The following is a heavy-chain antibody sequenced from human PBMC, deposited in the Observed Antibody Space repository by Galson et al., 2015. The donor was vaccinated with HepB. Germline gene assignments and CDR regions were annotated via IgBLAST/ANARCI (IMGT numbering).Heavy chain of an antibody. CDR2: ITNSGGRR. CDR3: AKGAYMSSYSLYGMDA. J-gene: IGHJ6*02. CDR1: GFTFSSYA. V-gene: IGHV3-23*01. Sequence: SLRLSCAASGFTFSSYAMHWVRQAPGKGLEWVSGITNSGGRRYYAEPGKGRFTISRDNSKNTVFLQMSSLRAEDTAIYYCAKGAYMSSYSLYGMDAWGQGTTVIVSS. D-gene: IGHD6-6*01.